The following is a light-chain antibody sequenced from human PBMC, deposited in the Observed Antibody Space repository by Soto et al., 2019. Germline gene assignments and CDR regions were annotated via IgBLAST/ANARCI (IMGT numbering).Light chain of an antibody. CDR2: DVS. CDR3: QQYDSYPLT. J-gene: IGKJ4*01. CDR1: QSINNL. V-gene: IGKV1-5*01. Sequence: DVQMTKSPSTLSASVGDRVTNTRRASQSINNLLAWYQQKPGKDPKLLFYDVSTLESGVPSRFSGSGFGTEFTLTISSLQPEDFATYYCQQYDSYPLTFGGGPRWIS.